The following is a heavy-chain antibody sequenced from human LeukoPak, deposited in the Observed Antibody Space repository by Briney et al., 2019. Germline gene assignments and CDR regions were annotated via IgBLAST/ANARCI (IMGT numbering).Heavy chain of an antibody. V-gene: IGHV4-34*01. Sequence: SETLSLTCAVYGGSFSGYYWSWLRQPPGKGREWIGEINHSGSTNYNPSLKSRVTISVDTSKNQFSLKLSSVTAADTAVYYCARGEDIVVVPAAMRFDPWGQGTLVTVSS. D-gene: IGHD2-2*01. J-gene: IGHJ5*02. CDR1: GGSFSGYY. CDR3: ARGEDIVVVPAAMRFDP. CDR2: INHSGST.